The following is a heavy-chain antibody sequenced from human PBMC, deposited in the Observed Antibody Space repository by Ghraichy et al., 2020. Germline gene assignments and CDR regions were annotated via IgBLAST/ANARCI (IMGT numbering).Heavy chain of an antibody. Sequence: GGSLRLSCAASGFTFSTYAMSWVRQAPGKGLEWVSGISGSGGSTYYADSVKGRFTISRDNFENMLYLQMNSLRAEDTATYYCAKDPDEYTSGLGGQGTLVTVSS. CDR2: ISGSGGST. CDR1: GFTFSTYA. CDR3: AKDPDEYTSGL. D-gene: IGHD2/OR15-2a*01. V-gene: IGHV3-23*01. J-gene: IGHJ4*02.